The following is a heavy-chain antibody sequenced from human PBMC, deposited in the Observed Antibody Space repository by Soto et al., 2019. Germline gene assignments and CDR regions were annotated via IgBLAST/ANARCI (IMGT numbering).Heavy chain of an antibody. CDR3: AKDLAFNLVSGGWYLDAFDI. Sequence: PGGSLRLSCAASGFTFSSYAMSWVRQAPGKGLEWVSAISGSGGSTYYADSVKGRFTISRDNSKNTLYLQMNSLRAEDTAVYYCAKDLAFNLVSGGWYLDAFDIWGQGTMVTVSS. V-gene: IGHV3-23*01. J-gene: IGHJ3*02. CDR2: ISGSGGST. CDR1: GFTFSSYA. D-gene: IGHD6-19*01.